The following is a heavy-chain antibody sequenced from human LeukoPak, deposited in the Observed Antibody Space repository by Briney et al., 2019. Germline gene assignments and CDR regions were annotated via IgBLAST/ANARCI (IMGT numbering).Heavy chain of an antibody. CDR3: AREEHDYVWGSYRYYYYYGIDV. CDR2: ISFDGSND. J-gene: IGHJ6*02. Sequence: GGSLRLSCAASGFTFSSYGMHWVRQSPGRGREWVSFISFDGSNDFYVDSLKGRFTISRDNSKDTLYLQMDRLRAEDTALYYCAREEHDYVWGSYRYYYYYGIDVWGQGTTVTVSS. V-gene: IGHV3-30*03. D-gene: IGHD3-16*02. CDR1: GFTFSSYG.